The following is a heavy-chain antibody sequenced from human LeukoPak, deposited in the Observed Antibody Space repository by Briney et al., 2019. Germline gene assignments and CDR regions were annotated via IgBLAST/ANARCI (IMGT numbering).Heavy chain of an antibody. CDR3: ARDDNGDWAPLFDY. CDR1: GFTFDNYA. CDR2: ISGRGDRT. J-gene: IGHJ4*02. Sequence: GGSLRLSCEASGFTFDNYAMNWVRQAPGKGLEWVSTISGRGDRTYYADSVRGRFTISRDNSKNTLYLQMSSLRGDDAALYFCARDDNGDWAPLFDYWGQGTLVTVSS. D-gene: IGHD4-17*01. V-gene: IGHV3-23*01.